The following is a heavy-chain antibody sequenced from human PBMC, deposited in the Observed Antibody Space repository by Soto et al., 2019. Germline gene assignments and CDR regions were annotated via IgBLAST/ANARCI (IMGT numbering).Heavy chain of an antibody. CDR3: ARQVHMVRGVITPYYMDV. Sequence: SETLSLTCTVSGGSISSSNYYWGWIRQPPGKGLEWIGSIYYTGSTYYNPSLKSRVTISVDTSKNQFSLKLGSVTAADTAVYYCARQVHMVRGVITPYYMDVWGKGTTVTVSS. CDR1: GGSISSSNYY. CDR2: IYYTGST. J-gene: IGHJ6*03. D-gene: IGHD3-10*01. V-gene: IGHV4-39*01.